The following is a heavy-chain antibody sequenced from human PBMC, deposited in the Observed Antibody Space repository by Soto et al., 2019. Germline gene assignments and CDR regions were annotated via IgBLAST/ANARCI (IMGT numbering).Heavy chain of an antibody. D-gene: IGHD4-4*01. CDR2: IKPDESEK. CDR1: GFTFSDSW. J-gene: IGHJ5*02. Sequence: EVQLVESGEGLVQPGGSLRLSGTASGFTFSDSWMTWVREAPGKGLEWVARIKPDESEKKYADSVKGRFSISRDNAKNSMYLQMDSLRGEDTAVYYCVRGGSNYDSWGQGTLVTVSS. CDR3: VRGGSNYDS. V-gene: IGHV3-7*01.